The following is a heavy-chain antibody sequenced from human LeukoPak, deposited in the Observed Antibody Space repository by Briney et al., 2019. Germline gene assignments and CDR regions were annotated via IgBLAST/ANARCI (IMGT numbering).Heavy chain of an antibody. D-gene: IGHD3-3*01. V-gene: IGHV1-8*01. Sequence: ASVTVSCKASGYTFTSYDINWVRQATGQGLEWMGWMNPNSGNTGYAQKFQGRVTMTRNTSISTAYMELSSLRSEDTAVYYCARFPRVPHYDFWSGYLGGDWFDPWGQGTLVTVSS. J-gene: IGHJ5*02. CDR1: GYTFTSYD. CDR3: ARFPRVPHYDFWSGYLGGDWFDP. CDR2: MNPNSGNT.